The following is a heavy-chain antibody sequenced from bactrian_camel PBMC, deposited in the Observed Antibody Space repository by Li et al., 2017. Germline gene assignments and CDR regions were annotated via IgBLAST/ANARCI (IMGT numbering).Heavy chain of an antibody. CDR1: GITFSRHD. V-gene: IGHV3S1*01. CDR2: IFTGDGST. J-gene: IGHJ4*01. D-gene: IGHD3*01. Sequence: HVQLVESGGGLVQPGESLRLSCVASGITFSRHDMSWVRQAPGKEREGFATIFTGDGSTTYVGSVKGRFTISRDNAKDTLYLQMNSLKIEDTAVYYCALGSSRQATMTARGKGTQVTVS.